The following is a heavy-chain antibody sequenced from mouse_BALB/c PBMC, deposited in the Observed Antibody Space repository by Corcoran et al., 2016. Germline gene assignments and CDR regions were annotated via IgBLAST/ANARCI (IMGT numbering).Heavy chain of an antibody. CDR3: ASRYDYLDY. CDR1: GYSITSGYY. CDR2: ISYDGSN. J-gene: IGHJ2*01. D-gene: IGHD2-14*01. V-gene: IGHV3-6*02. Sequence: DVQLQESGPGLVKPSQSLSLTCSVTGYSITSGYYWNWIRQFPGNKLEWMGYISYDGSNNYNPSLKNRISTTRDTSKNQFFLKLNSVTTEDTATYYCASRYDYLDYWGQGTTLTVSS.